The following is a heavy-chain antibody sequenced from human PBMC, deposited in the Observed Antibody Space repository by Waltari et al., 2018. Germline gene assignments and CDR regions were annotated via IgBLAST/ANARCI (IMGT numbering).Heavy chain of an antibody. J-gene: IGHJ3*02. V-gene: IGHV4-59*01. CDR3: ARVGSDSSGYYYAFDI. D-gene: IGHD3-22*01. CDR1: GGSISSYY. CDR2: IYYSGST. Sequence: QVQLQESGPGLVKPSETLSLTCTVSGGSISSYYWSWLRQPPGKGLEWIGYIYYSGSTNYNHSLKSRVTISVDTSKNQFSLKLSSVTAADTAVYYCARVGSDSSGYYYAFDIWGQGTMVTVSS.